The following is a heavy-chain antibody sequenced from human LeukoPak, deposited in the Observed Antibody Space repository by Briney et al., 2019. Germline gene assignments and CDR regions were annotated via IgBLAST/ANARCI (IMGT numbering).Heavy chain of an antibody. D-gene: IGHD1-26*01. CDR1: GGSISSYY. Sequence: SETLSLTCTVSGGSISSYYWSWIRQPPGKGLEWIGYIYYSGSTNYNPPLKSRVTISVDTSKNQFSLKLSSVTPEDTAVYYCARGKWESLREAFDYWGQGTLVTVSS. CDR2: IYYSGST. V-gene: IGHV4-59*12. CDR3: ARGKWESLREAFDY. J-gene: IGHJ4*02.